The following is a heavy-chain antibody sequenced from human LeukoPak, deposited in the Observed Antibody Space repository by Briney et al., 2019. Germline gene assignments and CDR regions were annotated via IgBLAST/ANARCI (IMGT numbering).Heavy chain of an antibody. D-gene: IGHD3-22*01. V-gene: IGHV1-8*01. CDR1: GYTFTSYD. Sequence: ASVKVSCKASGYTFTSYDINWVRQATGQGLEWMGWMNPNSGNTGYAQKFQGRVTMTRNTSISTAYMELSSLRSEDTAVYYCARGPDYDSSGYYSNWFDPWGQGTLVTVSS. CDR2: MNPNSGNT. CDR3: ARGPDYDSSGYYSNWFDP. J-gene: IGHJ5*02.